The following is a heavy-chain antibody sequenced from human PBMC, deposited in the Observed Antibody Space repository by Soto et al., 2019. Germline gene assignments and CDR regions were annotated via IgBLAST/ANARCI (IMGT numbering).Heavy chain of an antibody. CDR2: ITASSAYI. CDR1: GFTFNTYD. D-gene: IGHD2-21*01. CDR3: VRSGTARLLRHSWFDT. J-gene: IGHJ5*02. Sequence: EVQLVESGGGLVKPGGFLRLSCAASGFTFNTYDMNWVRQAPGKGLEWVSSITASSAYIYYADSVRGRITISRDNANNSLFLQMQSLRAEDTAVYYCVRSGTARLLRHSWFDTWGQGTLVTVSS. V-gene: IGHV3-21*01.